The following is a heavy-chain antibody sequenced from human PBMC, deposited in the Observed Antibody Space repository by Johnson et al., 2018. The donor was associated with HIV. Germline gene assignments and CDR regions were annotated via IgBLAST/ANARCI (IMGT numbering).Heavy chain of an antibody. CDR3: AKDRGTTRAFDI. CDR1: GFTFSSYG. J-gene: IGHJ3*02. D-gene: IGHD2/OR15-2a*01. Sequence: QVQLVESGGGVVQPGRSLRLSCAASGFTFSSYGMHWVRQAPGKGLEWVAVIWYDGSNKYYADSVKGRFTIPRDNSKNTLYLQMNSLGAEDTAVYYCAKDRGTTRAFDIWGQGTMVTVSS. V-gene: IGHV3-33*06. CDR2: IWYDGSNK.